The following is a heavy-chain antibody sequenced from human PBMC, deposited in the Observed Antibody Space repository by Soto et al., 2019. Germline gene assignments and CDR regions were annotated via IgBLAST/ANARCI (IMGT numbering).Heavy chain of an antibody. CDR2: ISAYNGNT. CDR3: ARPQARDYVDY. Sequence: GASVKVSCKASGYTFTSYGISWVRQAPGQGLEWMGWISAYNGNTTYAQKFQGRVTMTRDTSTSTVYMELSSLRSEDTAVYYCARPQARDYVDYWGQGTLVTVSS. V-gene: IGHV1-18*01. J-gene: IGHJ4*02. CDR1: GYTFTSYG.